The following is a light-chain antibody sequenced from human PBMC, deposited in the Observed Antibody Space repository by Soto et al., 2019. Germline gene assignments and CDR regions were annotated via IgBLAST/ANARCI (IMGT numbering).Light chain of an antibody. V-gene: IGLV2-14*01. CDR1: SSDVGAYNY. CDR2: VVT. CDR3: SSYTGSTDYV. Sequence: QSVLTQPASVSGSPGQSITISCTGTSSDVGAYNYVSWYQQHAGKAPKLIIHVVTNRPSGVSHRFSGSKSGNTASLTISGLQAEDEADYYCSSYTGSTDYVFGTGTKVTVL. J-gene: IGLJ1*01.